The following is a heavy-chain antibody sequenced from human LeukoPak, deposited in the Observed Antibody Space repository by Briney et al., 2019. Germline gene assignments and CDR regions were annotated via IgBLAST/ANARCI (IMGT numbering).Heavy chain of an antibody. CDR3: AEAAGGSSDY. Sequence: GGSLRLSCAASGFTFSNSAMNWVRQAPGKGLGWVSIISGSGAGTYYADSVKGRFTISRDNSKSTLYLQLNSLRAQDKAVHYCAEAAGGSSDYWGQGHLVTVSP. V-gene: IGHV3-23*01. CDR2: ISGSGAGT. CDR1: GFTFSNSA. J-gene: IGHJ4*02. D-gene: IGHD1-26*01.